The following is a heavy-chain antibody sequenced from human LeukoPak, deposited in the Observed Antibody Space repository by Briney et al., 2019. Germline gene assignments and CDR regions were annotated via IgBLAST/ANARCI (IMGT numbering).Heavy chain of an antibody. CDR1: GYTFTSYG. V-gene: IGHV1-18*01. Sequence: ASVKVSCKASGYTFTSYGISWVRQAPGQGLEWMGWISAYNGNTNYAQKLQGRVTMTTDTSTSTAYMELRSLRSDDTAVYYCARVIITIFGVVKDPVDYWGQGTLVTVSS. CDR3: ARVIITIFGVVKDPVDY. D-gene: IGHD3-3*01. CDR2: ISAYNGNT. J-gene: IGHJ4*02.